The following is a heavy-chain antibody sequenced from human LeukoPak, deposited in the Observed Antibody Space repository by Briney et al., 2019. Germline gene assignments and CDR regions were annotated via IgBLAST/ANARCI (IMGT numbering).Heavy chain of an antibody. D-gene: IGHD5-18*01. CDR3: ARDQRDTAMVTGRAFDI. CDR2: ISAYNGNT. Sequence: ASVKVSCKASGYTFTSYGISRVRQAPGQGLEWMGWISAYNGNTNYAQKLQGRVTMTTDTSTSTAYMELRSLRSDDTAVYYCARDQRDTAMVTGRAFDIWGQGTMVTVSS. CDR1: GYTFTSYG. J-gene: IGHJ3*02. V-gene: IGHV1-18*01.